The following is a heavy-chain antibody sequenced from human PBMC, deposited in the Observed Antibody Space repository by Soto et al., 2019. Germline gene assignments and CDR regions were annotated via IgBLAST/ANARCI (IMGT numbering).Heavy chain of an antibody. J-gene: IGHJ4*02. D-gene: IGHD1-7*01. CDR3: ATGNYGYYVEY. V-gene: IGHV4-59*01. CDR2: MYYSGIS. Sequence: QVQLQESGPGLVKPSETLSLTCTVSGASISSYYRSCIRQPPGKGLEWIGNMYYSGISDYNPSLKSRVTISVDTSKDQFSLKLNSVTAADTAVYYCATGNYGYYVEYWGQGTPVTGSP. CDR1: GASISSYY.